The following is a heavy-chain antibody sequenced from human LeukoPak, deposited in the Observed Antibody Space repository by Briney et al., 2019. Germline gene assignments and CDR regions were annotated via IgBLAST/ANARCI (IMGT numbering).Heavy chain of an antibody. CDR3: ARDLSAAFDF. CDR2: LVYDARS. J-gene: IGHJ4*02. V-gene: IGHV3-33*01. CDR1: GFPFSSYG. Sequence: GGSLRLSCAASGFPFSSYGMHWVRQAPGEGLEWVARLVYDARSDYANSVKGRFSISRDDSKNTLFLDMSNLRVEDTALYYCARDLSAAFDFWGQGVLVTVSS. D-gene: IGHD6-19*01.